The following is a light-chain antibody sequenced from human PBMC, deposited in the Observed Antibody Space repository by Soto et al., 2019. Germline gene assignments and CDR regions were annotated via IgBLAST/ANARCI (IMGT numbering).Light chain of an antibody. CDR1: QTISNW. J-gene: IGKJ1*01. CDR2: KAS. V-gene: IGKV1-5*03. CDR3: QQYNSYSRT. Sequence: DIQMTQSPSNLSGSVGDRVTITCRASQTISNWLAWYQQKPGKAPKLLIYKASTLQSGVPSRFGGAGSGTEFTLTISSLQPDDFATYYCQQYNSYSRTFGQGTKVDI.